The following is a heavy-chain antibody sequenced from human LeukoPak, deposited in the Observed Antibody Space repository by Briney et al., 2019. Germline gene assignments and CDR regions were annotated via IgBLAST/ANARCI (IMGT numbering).Heavy chain of an antibody. CDR2: TSYDGNNK. Sequence: GRSLRLSCAASGFTFSTYGMHWVRQAPGKGLEWVALTSYDGNNKYYADSVKGRFTVSRDNSKNTLYLQMNSLRAEDTAVYYCAKSYYDSSGYRGGFDYWGQGTLVTVSS. V-gene: IGHV3-30*18. CDR3: AKSYYDSSGYRGGFDY. CDR1: GFTFSTYG. D-gene: IGHD3-22*01. J-gene: IGHJ4*02.